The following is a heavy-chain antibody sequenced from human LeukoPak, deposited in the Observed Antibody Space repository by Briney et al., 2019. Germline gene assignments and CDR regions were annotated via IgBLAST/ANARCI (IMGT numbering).Heavy chain of an antibody. V-gene: IGHV4-38-2*01. CDR1: GFSISYDFY. D-gene: IGHD6-19*01. CDR3: GRLGGSVNFDH. Sequence: PSETLSLTCAVSGFSISYDFYWAWIRQPPGRGLEWFGSGSHRGNNYYNPSLKSRVTIPMDTSKIQFSLKLSCVRDADTDIFYCGRLGGSVNFDHWGQGTLVPVSS. CDR2: GSHRGNN. J-gene: IGHJ4*02.